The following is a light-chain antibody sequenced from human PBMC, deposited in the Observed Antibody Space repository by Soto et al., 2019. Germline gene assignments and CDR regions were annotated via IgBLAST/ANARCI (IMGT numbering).Light chain of an antibody. CDR2: GAS. V-gene: IGKV1D-13*01. Sequence: AIQLTQSPSSLSASVGDRCTITFRASHDISTALAWYQQKPGKPPKVLIYGASTLENGVPSRFIGSGSGTDFTLTISSLLPEDFATYYCHQFNNPITFGQGARLAIK. CDR3: HQFNNPIT. J-gene: IGKJ5*01. CDR1: HDISTA.